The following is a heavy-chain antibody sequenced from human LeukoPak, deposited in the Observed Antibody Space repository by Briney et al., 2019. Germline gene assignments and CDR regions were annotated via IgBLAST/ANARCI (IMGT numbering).Heavy chain of an antibody. J-gene: IGHJ3*02. V-gene: IGHV3-7*01. CDR1: GITFNTYR. Sequence: AGGSLRLSCAASGITFNTYRMTWVRQAPGKGLEWVANIKPDGSADYYVDSVKGCFTISRDNAKNSLYLQMNSLRAEDTAVYYCAGDRAQHYDDCFDIWGQGTMVTVSS. CDR3: AGDRAQHYDDCFDI. CDR2: IKPDGSAD. D-gene: IGHD3-3*01.